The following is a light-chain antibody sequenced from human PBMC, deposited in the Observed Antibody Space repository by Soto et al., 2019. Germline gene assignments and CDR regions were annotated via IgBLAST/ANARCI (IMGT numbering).Light chain of an antibody. V-gene: IGKV3-20*01. Sequence: EIVLTQSPGTLSLSPGERATLSCRASQSVSSSYLAWYQQKPGQDPRLLIYGASSRATGIPDRFSGSGSGTDFTLTISRLEPEDFAVYYCQQYGSSPRGFTFGPGTKVDIK. CDR2: GAS. J-gene: IGKJ3*01. CDR1: QSVSSSY. CDR3: QQYGSSPRGFT.